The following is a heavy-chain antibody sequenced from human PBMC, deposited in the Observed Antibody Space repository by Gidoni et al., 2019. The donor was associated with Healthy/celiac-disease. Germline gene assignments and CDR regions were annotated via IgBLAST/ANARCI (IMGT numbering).Heavy chain of an antibody. J-gene: IGHJ4*02. CDR2: IRSSGSTI. CDR3: EALRYFDWLSDERDY. D-gene: IGHD3-9*01. V-gene: IGHV3-48*03. Sequence: EVQLVESGGGLVKPGGSLRFSCAAPGFTVSSYEMNWVRQAPGKGMEWVSYIRSSGSTIYYADSVKGRFTISRDNATNSLYLQMNSLRAEDTAVYYCEALRYFDWLSDERDYWGQGTLVTVSS. CDR1: GFTVSSYE.